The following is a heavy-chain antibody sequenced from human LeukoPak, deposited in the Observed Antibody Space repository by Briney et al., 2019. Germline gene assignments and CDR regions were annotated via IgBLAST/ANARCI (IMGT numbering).Heavy chain of an antibody. V-gene: IGHV3-9*01. D-gene: IGHD5-12*01. J-gene: IGHJ6*02. CDR3: AKARGYSGPRYYYYGMDV. Sequence: PGRSLRLSCAASGFTFDDYAMHWVRQAPGKGLEWVSGISWNSGSIGYADSVKGRFTISRDNAKNSLYLQMNSLRAEDTALYYCAKARGYSGPRYYYYGMDVWGQGTTVTVSS. CDR1: GFTFDDYA. CDR2: ISWNSGSI.